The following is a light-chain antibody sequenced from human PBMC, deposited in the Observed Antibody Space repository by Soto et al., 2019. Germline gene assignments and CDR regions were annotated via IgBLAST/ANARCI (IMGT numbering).Light chain of an antibody. CDR3: CSYAGGYTLV. CDR1: SSDVGGYNY. V-gene: IGLV2-11*01. J-gene: IGLJ2*01. Sequence: QSVLTQPRSVSGSPGQSVTISCTRTSSDVGGYNYVSWYQQHPGKAPKLMIYDVSKRPSGVPDRFSGSKSGNTASLTISGLQAEDETDYYCCSYAGGYTLVFGGGTKLTVL. CDR2: DVS.